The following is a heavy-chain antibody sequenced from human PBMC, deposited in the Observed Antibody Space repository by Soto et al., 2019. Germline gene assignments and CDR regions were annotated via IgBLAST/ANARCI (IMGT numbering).Heavy chain of an antibody. CDR1: GFTFSSYW. J-gene: IGHJ5*02. D-gene: IGHD2-8*01. V-gene: IGHV3-74*03. CDR2: INSDGSSV. Sequence: EVQLVESGGGLVQPGGSLRLSCATSGFTFSSYWMHWVRQPPGKGLVWVSRINSDGSSVTYADSVKGRFTISRDNAKNTVYLEMNSLRVEDTAVYYCARPGSNGWINSFAPWGQGTLVTVSS. CDR3: ARPGSNGWINSFAP.